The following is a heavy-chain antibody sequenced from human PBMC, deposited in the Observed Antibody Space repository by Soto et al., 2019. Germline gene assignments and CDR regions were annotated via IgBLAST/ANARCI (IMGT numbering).Heavy chain of an antibody. CDR1: GGSFSGYY. CDR3: ARGSCSGGSCYYYYYYMDV. CDR2: INHSGST. V-gene: IGHV4-34*01. Sequence: SETLSLTCAVYGGSFSGYYWSWIRQPPGKGLEWIGEINHSGSTNYNPSLKSRVTISVDTSKNQFSLKLSSVTAADTAVYYCARGSCSGGSCYYYYYYMDVWGKGTTVT. J-gene: IGHJ6*03. D-gene: IGHD2-15*01.